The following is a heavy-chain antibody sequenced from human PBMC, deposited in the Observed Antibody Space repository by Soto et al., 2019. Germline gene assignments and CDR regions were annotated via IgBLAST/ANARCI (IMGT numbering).Heavy chain of an antibody. Sequence: QVQLVESGGGVVQPGRPLRLSCAASGFTFSTYGMHWVRQAPGKGLEWVAVISYDGSTKYYADSVNGRFTISRDNSKNTLYLEMNSLRPEDTAVYYCAKDDDPLNRGSFYYSGQGTLVTV. J-gene: IGHJ4*02. V-gene: IGHV3-30*18. CDR3: AKDDDPLNRGSFYY. CDR2: ISYDGSTK. D-gene: IGHD1-26*01. CDR1: GFTFSTYG.